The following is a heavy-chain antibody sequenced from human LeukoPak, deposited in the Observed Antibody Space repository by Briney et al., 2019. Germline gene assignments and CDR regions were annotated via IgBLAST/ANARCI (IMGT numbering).Heavy chain of an antibody. CDR3: AAGRRLGELFFDY. Sequence: SVTVSCKASEGAFGAYSIDWVRQAPGQGLDWVGGINPIFNILYYAQNFQGRVTITADESTNTAYLELDSLKPDDTAVYYCAAGRRLGELFFDYWGPGTLVTVSS. CDR1: EGAFGAYS. D-gene: IGHD3-10*01. J-gene: IGHJ4*02. CDR2: INPIFNIL. V-gene: IGHV1-69*13.